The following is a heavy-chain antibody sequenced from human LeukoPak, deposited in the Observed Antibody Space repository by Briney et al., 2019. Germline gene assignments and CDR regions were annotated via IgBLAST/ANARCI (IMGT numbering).Heavy chain of an antibody. D-gene: IGHD3-16*02. Sequence: SETLSLTCAVYGGSFSGYYWSWIRQPPGKGLEWIGEINHSGSTNYNPSLKSRVTISVDTSKNQFSLKLSSVTAADTAVYYCARAPYGYVWGSYRRTYDYWGQGTLVTVSS. V-gene: IGHV4-34*01. J-gene: IGHJ4*02. CDR1: GGSFSGYY. CDR3: ARAPYGYVWGSYRRTYDY. CDR2: INHSGST.